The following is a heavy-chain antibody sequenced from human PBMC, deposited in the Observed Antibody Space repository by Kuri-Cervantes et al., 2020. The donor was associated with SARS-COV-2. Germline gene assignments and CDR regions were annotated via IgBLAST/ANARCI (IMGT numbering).Heavy chain of an antibody. CDR3: ARGMDIVVVPAAIEGGGWYYYMDV. CDR1: GGTVSSYA. D-gene: IGHD2-2*02. J-gene: IGHJ6*03. Sequence: SVKVSCKASGGTVSSYAISWVRQAPGQGLEWMGGIIPIFGTANYAQKFQGRVTITTDESTSTAYMELSSLRSEDTAVYYCARGMDIVVVPAAIEGGGWYYYMDVWGKGTTVTVSS. CDR2: IIPIFGTA. V-gene: IGHV1-69*05.